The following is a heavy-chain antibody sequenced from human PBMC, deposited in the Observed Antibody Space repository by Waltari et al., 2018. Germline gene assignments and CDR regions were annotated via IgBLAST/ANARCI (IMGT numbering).Heavy chain of an antibody. CDR2: INRDGSGI. J-gene: IGHJ1*01. CDR3: ATDVVGALGV. V-gene: IGHV3-74*01. Sequence: EVQLVESGGGLVQPGGSLRLSCAASGFTFRNYWMNCVRQAPGKGRGGVLQINRDGSGIKYADAVKGRFTSSRDNAKNTLYLQMNSLRGEDTAVYYCATDVVGALGVWGQGTLVTPSS. D-gene: IGHD3-16*01. CDR1: GFTFRNYW.